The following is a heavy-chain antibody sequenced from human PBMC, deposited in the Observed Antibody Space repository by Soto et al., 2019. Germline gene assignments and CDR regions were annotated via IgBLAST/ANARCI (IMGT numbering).Heavy chain of an antibody. CDR3: ATGRYHYGSEY. CDR2: INAGNGNT. V-gene: IGHV1-3*01. CDR1: GYTFTSYA. J-gene: IGHJ4*02. D-gene: IGHD3-10*01. Sequence: GASVKVSCKASGYTFTSYAMHWVRQAPGQRLEWMEWINAGNGNTKYSQKFQGRVTITRDTSASTAYMELSSLRSADTAVYYCATGRYHYGSEYWGQGTLVTVSS.